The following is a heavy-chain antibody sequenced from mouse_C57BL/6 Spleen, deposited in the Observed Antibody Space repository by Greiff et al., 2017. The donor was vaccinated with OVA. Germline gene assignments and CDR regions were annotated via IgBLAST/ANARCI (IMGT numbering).Heavy chain of an antibody. J-gene: IGHJ3*01. CDR2: IDPENGDT. CDR3: TTRYYYGSSPWFAY. CDR1: GFNIKDDY. D-gene: IGHD1-1*01. V-gene: IGHV14-4*01. Sequence: VQLQQSGAELVRPGASVKLSCTASGFNIKDDYMHWVKQRPEQGLEWIGWIDPENGDTEYASKFQGKATITADTSSNTAYLQLSSLTSEDTAIYYCTTRYYYGSSPWFAYWGQGTLVTVSA.